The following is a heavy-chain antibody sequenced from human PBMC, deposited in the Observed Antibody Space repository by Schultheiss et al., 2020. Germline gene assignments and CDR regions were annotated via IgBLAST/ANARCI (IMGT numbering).Heavy chain of an antibody. D-gene: IGHD1-20*01. Sequence: GGSLRLSCAASGFTVSSNYMSWVRQAPGKGLEWVSAISGSGGSTYYADSVKGRFTISRDNSKNTLYLQMNSLRAEDTAVYYCAKSYNWNDVRESTFDYWGQGTLVTVSS. CDR3: AKSYNWNDVRESTFDY. V-gene: IGHV3-23*01. CDR1: GFTVSSNY. CDR2: ISGSGGST. J-gene: IGHJ4*02.